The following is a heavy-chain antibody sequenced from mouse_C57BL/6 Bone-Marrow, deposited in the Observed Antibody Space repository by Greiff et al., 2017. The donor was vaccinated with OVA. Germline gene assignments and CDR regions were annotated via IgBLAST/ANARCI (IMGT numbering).Heavy chain of an antibody. CDR3: ARGPYDVRGY. V-gene: IGHV1-69*01. CDR1: GYTFTSSW. D-gene: IGHD2-3*01. CDR2: IDPSDSYT. Sequence: QVQLQQPGAELVMPGASVKLSCKASGYTFTSSWMHWVKQRPGQGLEWIGEIDPSDSYTNYNQKFQGKSTLTVDKSSSTAYMQLSSLTSEDSAVYYCARGPYDVRGYWGQGTTLTVSS. J-gene: IGHJ2*01.